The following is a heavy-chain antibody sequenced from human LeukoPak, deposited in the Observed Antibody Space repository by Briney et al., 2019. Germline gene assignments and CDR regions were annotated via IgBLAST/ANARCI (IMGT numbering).Heavy chain of an antibody. D-gene: IGHD5-18*01. Sequence: SEAQSLTCTVSGGSISSNYWSWIRQPAGKGLEWIGRIYSSGYTKYNPSLESRVTMSVDTSKNQFSLKLSSVTAADTAVYYCASVDTAMAVCDYWGQGTLVTVSS. CDR3: ASVDTAMAVCDY. J-gene: IGHJ4*02. CDR2: IYSSGYT. CDR1: GGSISSNY. V-gene: IGHV4-4*07.